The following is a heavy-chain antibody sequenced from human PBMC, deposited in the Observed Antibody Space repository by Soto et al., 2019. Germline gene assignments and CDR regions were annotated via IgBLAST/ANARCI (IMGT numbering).Heavy chain of an antibody. Sequence: KTSETLSLTCTVSGGSISSGDYYWSWIRQPPGKGLEWIGYIYYSGSTYYNPSLKSRVTISVDTSKNQFSLKLSSVTAADTAVYYCAREGRYDPRFDPWGQGTLVTVSS. CDR3: AREGRYDPRFDP. CDR2: IYYSGST. D-gene: IGHD3-3*01. V-gene: IGHV4-30-4*01. CDR1: GGSISSGDYY. J-gene: IGHJ5*02.